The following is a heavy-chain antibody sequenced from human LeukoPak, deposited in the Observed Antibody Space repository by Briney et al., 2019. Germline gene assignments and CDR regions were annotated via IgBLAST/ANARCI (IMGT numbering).Heavy chain of an antibody. V-gene: IGHV1-2*02. J-gene: IGHJ4*02. Sequence: ASVNVSCKASGYTFTGYYMHWVRQAPGQGLEWMGWINPNSGGTNYAQKFQGRVTMTRDTSISTAYMELSRLRSDDTAVYYCARVRAAAGSIYYFDYWGQGTLVTVSS. CDR3: ARVRAAAGSIYYFDY. D-gene: IGHD6-13*01. CDR2: INPNSGGT. CDR1: GYTFTGYY.